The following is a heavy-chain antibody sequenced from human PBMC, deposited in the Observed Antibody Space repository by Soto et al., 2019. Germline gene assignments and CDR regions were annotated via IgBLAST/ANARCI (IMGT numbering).Heavy chain of an antibody. CDR1: GFTSSSYE. J-gene: IGHJ6*02. CDR2: ISSSGSTI. D-gene: IGHD6-6*01. CDR3: ARSWRYSSSSPAGGMDV. V-gene: IGHV3-48*03. Sequence: GGSLRLSCAASGFTSSSYEMNWVRQAPGKGLEWVSYISSSGSTIYYADSVKGRFTISRDNAKNSLYLQMNSLRAEDTAVYYCARSWRYSSSSPAGGMDVWGQGTTVTVSS.